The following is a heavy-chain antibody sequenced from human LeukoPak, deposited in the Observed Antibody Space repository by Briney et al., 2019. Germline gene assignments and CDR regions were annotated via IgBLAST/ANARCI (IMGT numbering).Heavy chain of an antibody. D-gene: IGHD6-19*01. CDR3: ARMVQGYSSVWPETGNNWFDP. J-gene: IGHJ5*02. Sequence: SETLSLTCTVSGGSISDYYWSWIRQPAGKGLEWIGRIYGSGSTNYNPSLESRVTISVDKSKNQFSLKMTSVTAADTAVYYCARMVQGYSSVWPETGNNWFDPWGQGTLVTVSS. V-gene: IGHV4-4*07. CDR2: IYGSGST. CDR1: GGSISDYY.